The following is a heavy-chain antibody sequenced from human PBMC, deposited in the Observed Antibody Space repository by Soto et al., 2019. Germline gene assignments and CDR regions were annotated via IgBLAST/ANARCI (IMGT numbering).Heavy chain of an antibody. D-gene: IGHD6-13*01. J-gene: IGHJ6*02. CDR1: GGSISSYY. Sequence: QVQLQESGPGLVKPSETLSLTCTVSGGSISSYYWSWIRQPPGKGLEWIGYIHYSGSTNYNPSLKSRVTISLDPSKNQFSLKLSSVTAADTAVYYCARDSWQQLGHDYYYYDMDVWGQGTTVTVSS. CDR3: ARDSWQQLGHDYYYYDMDV. CDR2: IHYSGST. V-gene: IGHV4-59*01.